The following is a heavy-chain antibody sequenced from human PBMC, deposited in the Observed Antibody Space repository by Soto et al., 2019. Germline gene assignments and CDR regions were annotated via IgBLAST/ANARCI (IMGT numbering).Heavy chain of an antibody. D-gene: IGHD3-3*01. CDR3: ARDQSPPYYDFWSGYYSLGGMDV. V-gene: IGHV3-33*01. J-gene: IGHJ6*02. CDR1: GFTFSSYG. CDR2: IWYDGSNK. Sequence: LRLSCAASGFTFSSYGMHWVRQAPGKGLEWVAVIWYDGSNKYYADSVKGRFTISRDNSKNTLYLQMNSLRAEDTAVYYCARDQSPPYYDFWSGYYSLGGMDVWGQGTTVTVSS.